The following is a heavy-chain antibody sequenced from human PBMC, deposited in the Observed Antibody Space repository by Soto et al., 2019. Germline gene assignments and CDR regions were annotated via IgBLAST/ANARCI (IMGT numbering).Heavy chain of an antibody. J-gene: IGHJ4*02. CDR3: ARASGGYDLSGY. D-gene: IGHD5-12*01. CDR1: GYTFTRYG. V-gene: IGHV1-18*01. Sequence: QVQLVQSGAEVKKPGDSVKVSCKASGYTFTRYGISWVRQAPGQGLEWMGWISAYNGNTNYAQKFHGRVTMTTDTSTSTTYMELRSLRSDDTAVYYCARASGGYDLSGYWGQGTLVTVSS. CDR2: ISAYNGNT.